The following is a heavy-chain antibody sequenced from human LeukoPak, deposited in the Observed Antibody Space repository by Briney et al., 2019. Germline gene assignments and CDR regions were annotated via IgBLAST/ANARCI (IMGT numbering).Heavy chain of an antibody. CDR1: GDSISSGRYY. D-gene: IGHD3-22*01. V-gene: IGHV4-61*02. CDR3: ARRGLYDSSGYPREPLDY. Sequence: PSETLSLTCTVSGDSISSGRYYWTWLRQPAGKGLEWIGRIYPSGNTNYNPSLKSRVTISVDTSKNQFSLKLTSVTAADTAVYYCARRGLYDSSGYPREPLDYWGQGTLVTVSS. CDR2: IYPSGNT. J-gene: IGHJ4*02.